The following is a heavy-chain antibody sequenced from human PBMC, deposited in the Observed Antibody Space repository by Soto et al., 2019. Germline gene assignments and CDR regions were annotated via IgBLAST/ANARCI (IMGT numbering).Heavy chain of an antibody. J-gene: IGHJ5*02. V-gene: IGHV3-23*01. CDR1: GFGFSTHA. D-gene: IGHD4-17*01. CDR3: AKGLHYGDTKNIDP. CDR2: ITNTGITT. Sequence: PGGSLRLSCAASGFGFSTHALSWVRQAPGKGLEWLSSITNTGITTHYADSVKGRFTISRENSRNTLHLQMNNLRVDDTAVYYCAKGLHYGDTKNIDPCGQGTLVTVSS.